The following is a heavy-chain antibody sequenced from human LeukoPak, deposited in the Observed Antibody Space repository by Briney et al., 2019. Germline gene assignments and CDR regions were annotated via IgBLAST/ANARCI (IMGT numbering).Heavy chain of an antibody. D-gene: IGHD6-13*01. Sequence: GGSLRLSCAASGFTFSSYAMSWVRQAPGKGLEWVSAISGSGDSTYYGDSVKGRFTISRDNSKNTLYLQMNSLRAEDTAVYHCAKTRPLDSSSWSHGDYWGQGTLVTVSS. J-gene: IGHJ4*02. CDR2: ISGSGDST. CDR1: GFTFSSYA. V-gene: IGHV3-23*01. CDR3: AKTRPLDSSSWSHGDY.